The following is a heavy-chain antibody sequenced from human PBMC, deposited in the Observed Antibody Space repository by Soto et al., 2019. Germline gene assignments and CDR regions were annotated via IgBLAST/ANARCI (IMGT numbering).Heavy chain of an antibody. CDR3: STRSMVDYYYGMDV. CDR1: GFTFNNAW. J-gene: IGHJ6*02. V-gene: IGHV3-15*07. Sequence: GGSLRLSCTVSGFTFNNAWMNWVRQAPGRGLEWVGRIKSKTDGGTTDYAAPAKGRFIIARDDSKNTLYLEMNSLKAEDTAVYYCSTRSMVDYYYGMDVWGQGTTVTVSS. CDR2: IKSKTDGGTT. D-gene: IGHD2-8*01.